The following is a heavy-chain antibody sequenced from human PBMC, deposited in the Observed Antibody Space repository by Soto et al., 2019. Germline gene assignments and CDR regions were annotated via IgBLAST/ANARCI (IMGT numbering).Heavy chain of an antibody. Sequence: QVQLQESGPGLVKPSETLSLTCTVSGGSISSYYWSWIRQPPGKGLEWIGYIYYSGSTNYNPSLKSRVTISVDTSKNQFSLKLSSVTAADTAVYYCARHNLVGGWFDPWGQGTLVTVSS. CDR1: GGSISSYY. V-gene: IGHV4-59*08. D-gene: IGHD1-26*01. J-gene: IGHJ5*02. CDR3: ARHNLVGGWFDP. CDR2: IYYSGST.